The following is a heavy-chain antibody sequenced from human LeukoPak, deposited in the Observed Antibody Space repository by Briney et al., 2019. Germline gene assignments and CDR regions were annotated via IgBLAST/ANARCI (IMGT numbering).Heavy chain of an antibody. Sequence: PGGSLRLSCAASGFAFSNYWMSWVRQAPGKGLEWVANLKRDGNDKYYVDSVKGRFTISRDNAENSLYLEVNSLRAEDTAVYYCARALYTSGWYPDYFDYWGQGTLVTVSS. D-gene: IGHD6-19*01. J-gene: IGHJ4*02. CDR1: GFAFSNYW. CDR2: LKRDGNDK. V-gene: IGHV3-7*01. CDR3: ARALYTSGWYPDYFDY.